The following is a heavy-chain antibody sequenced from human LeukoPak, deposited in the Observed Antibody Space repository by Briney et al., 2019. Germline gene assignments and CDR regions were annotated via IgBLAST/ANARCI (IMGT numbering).Heavy chain of an antibody. J-gene: IGHJ3*02. Sequence: PGGSLRLSCAASGFTFSDYYMSWIRQAPGKGLEWVSASSGSGGSTYYADSVKGRFTISRDNSKNTLYLQMNSLRAEDTAVYYCAKMFDYDFWSAQVSFDIWGQGTMVTVSS. D-gene: IGHD3-3*01. CDR3: AKMFDYDFWSAQVSFDI. V-gene: IGHV3-23*01. CDR2: SSGSGGST. CDR1: GFTFSDYY.